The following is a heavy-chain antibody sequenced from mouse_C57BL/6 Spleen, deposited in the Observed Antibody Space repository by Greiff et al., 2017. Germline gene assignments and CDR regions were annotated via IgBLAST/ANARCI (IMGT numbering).Heavy chain of an antibody. CDR3: ARSPNTTVTAMDY. V-gene: IGHV1-55*01. D-gene: IGHD1-2*01. Sequence: QVQLQQPGAELVKPGASVKMSCKASGYTFTSYWITWVKQRPGQGLEWIGDIYPGSGSTNYNEKFKSKATLTVDTSSSTAYMQLSSLTSEDSAVYYCARSPNTTVTAMDYWGQGTSVTVSS. CDR1: GYTFTSYW. J-gene: IGHJ4*01. CDR2: IYPGSGST.